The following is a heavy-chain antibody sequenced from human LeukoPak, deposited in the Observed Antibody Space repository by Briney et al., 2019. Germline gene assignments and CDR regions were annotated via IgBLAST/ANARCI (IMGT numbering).Heavy chain of an antibody. Sequence: SETLSLTCAVYGETLSGHYWTWIRQPPGKGLEWIAEINHSGSTNYNPSLKSRVTISADTSKNQFCLKMNSVTAADTAVYYCARIYAADAFDIWGQGTMVTVSS. V-gene: IGHV4-34*10. CDR1: GETLSGHY. D-gene: IGHD3-16*01. CDR2: INHSGST. J-gene: IGHJ3*02. CDR3: ARIYAADAFDI.